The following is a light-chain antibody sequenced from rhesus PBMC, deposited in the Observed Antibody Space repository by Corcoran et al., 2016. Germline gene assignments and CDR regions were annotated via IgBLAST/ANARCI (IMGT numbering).Light chain of an antibody. CDR2: GAT. Sequence: EIVLTQSPATLSLSPGETATLSCRASQSVSSYVAWHQQKPEQAPRLLIDGATRRSTGIPDRFSGSGSGTDFTLILSSRGPEDVGVYYCHQYNNWNTFGPGTKLDIK. V-gene: IGKV3S9*01. CDR1: QSVSSY. CDR3: HQYNNWNT. J-gene: IGKJ3*01.